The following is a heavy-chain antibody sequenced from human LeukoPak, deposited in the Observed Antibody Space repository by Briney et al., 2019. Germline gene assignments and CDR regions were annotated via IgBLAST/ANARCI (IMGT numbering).Heavy chain of an antibody. J-gene: IGHJ5*02. D-gene: IGHD3-3*01. Sequence: GGSLRLSCAASGFTFSSYSVNWVRQAPGKGLEWVSSISSSSSYIYYADSVKGRFTISRDNAKNSLYLQMNSLRAEDTAVYYCARDITIFGVDTSRWFDPWGQGTLVTVSS. CDR1: GFTFSSYS. CDR3: ARDITIFGVDTSRWFDP. V-gene: IGHV3-21*01. CDR2: ISSSSSYI.